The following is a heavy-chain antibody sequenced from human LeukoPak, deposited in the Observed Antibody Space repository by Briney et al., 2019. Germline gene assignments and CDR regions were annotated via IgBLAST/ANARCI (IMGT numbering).Heavy chain of an antibody. Sequence: GESLKISCKGSGYSFTSYWIGWVRQMPGKGLEWMGIIYPGDSDTRYSPSFQGQATISADKSISTAYLQWSSLKASDTAMYYCARHVGVSSSWFRPRADYWGQGTLVTVSS. D-gene: IGHD6-13*01. J-gene: IGHJ4*02. CDR2: IYPGDSDT. CDR1: GYSFTSYW. V-gene: IGHV5-51*01. CDR3: ARHVGVSSSWFRPRADY.